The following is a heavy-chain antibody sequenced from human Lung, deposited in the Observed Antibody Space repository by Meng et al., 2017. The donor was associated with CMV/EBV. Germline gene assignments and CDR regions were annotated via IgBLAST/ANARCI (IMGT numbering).Heavy chain of an antibody. Sequence: SETLSLXCTVSGGSISSYYWSWIRQPPGKGLEDIGYIYYSGSTSYNPSLKSRVTISVDTSKNQFSLKLSSVTAADTAVYYCARHGSGSYFYGRDVWGQGTXVNVAS. CDR3: ARHGSGSYFYGRDV. D-gene: IGHD3-10*01. CDR1: GGSISSYY. J-gene: IGHJ6*02. CDR2: IYYSGST. V-gene: IGHV4-59*01.